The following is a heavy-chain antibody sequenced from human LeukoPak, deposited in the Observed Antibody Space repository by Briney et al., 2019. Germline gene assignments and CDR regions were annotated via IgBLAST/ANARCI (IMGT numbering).Heavy chain of an antibody. J-gene: IGHJ6*03. CDR3: ARLRSDTRITHRNYYYMDV. Sequence: SETLSLTCTVSGGSISSYYWSWIRQPPGKGLEWIGEINHSGSTNYNPSLKSRVTISVDTSKNQFSLKLSSATAADTAVYYCARLRSDTRITHRNYYYMDVWGKGTTVTISS. D-gene: IGHD3-3*01. V-gene: IGHV4-34*01. CDR2: INHSGST. CDR1: GGSISSYY.